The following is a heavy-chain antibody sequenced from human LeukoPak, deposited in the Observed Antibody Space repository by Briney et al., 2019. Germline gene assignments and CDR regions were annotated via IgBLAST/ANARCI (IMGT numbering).Heavy chain of an antibody. V-gene: IGHV3-23*01. Sequence: GWSLRLSCAASGFTFSSYEMNWVRQAPGKGLEWVSAISGSGGSTYYADSVKGRFTISRDNSKNTLYLQMNSLRAEDTAVYYCAKVGGNIVATTTPYFDYWGQGTLVTVSS. J-gene: IGHJ4*02. D-gene: IGHD5-12*01. CDR1: GFTFSSYE. CDR2: ISGSGGST. CDR3: AKVGGNIVATTTPYFDY.